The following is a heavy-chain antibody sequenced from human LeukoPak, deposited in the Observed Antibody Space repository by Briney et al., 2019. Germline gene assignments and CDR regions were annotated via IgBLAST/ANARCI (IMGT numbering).Heavy chain of an antibody. Sequence: KPSETLSLTCTVSGGSISSSSYYWSWIRQPPGKGLEWIGYIYYSGSTNYNPSLKSRVTISVDTSKNQFSLKLSSVTAADTAVYYCARRDYYPTHFDYWGQGTLVTVSS. J-gene: IGHJ4*02. CDR3: ARRDYYPTHFDY. V-gene: IGHV4-61*05. CDR2: IYYSGST. D-gene: IGHD2-21*01. CDR1: GGSISSSSYY.